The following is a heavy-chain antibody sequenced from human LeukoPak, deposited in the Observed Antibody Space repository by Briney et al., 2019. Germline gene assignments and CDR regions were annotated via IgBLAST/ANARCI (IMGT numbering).Heavy chain of an antibody. J-gene: IGHJ4*02. D-gene: IGHD3-10*01. Sequence: GGSLRLSRAASGFTFSSYAMSWVRQAPGKGLEWVSAISGSGGSTYYADSVKGRFTISRDNSKNTLYLQMNSLRAEDTAVYYCAKDPYYYGSGSYPFDYWGQGTLVTVSS. CDR1: GFTFSSYA. CDR3: AKDPYYYGSGSYPFDY. V-gene: IGHV3-23*01. CDR2: ISGSGGST.